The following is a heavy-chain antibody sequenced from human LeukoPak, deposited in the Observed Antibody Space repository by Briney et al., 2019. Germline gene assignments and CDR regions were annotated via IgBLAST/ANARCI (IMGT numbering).Heavy chain of an antibody. CDR3: ARGAAVAGLSYMDV. V-gene: IGHV3-21*01. Sequence: GGSLRLSCAASGFTFSSYSMNWVRQAPGKGLEWVSSISSSSSYIYYADSVKGRFTISRDNAKNSLYLQMNSLRAEDTAVYYCARGAAVAGLSYMDVWGKGTTVTVSS. D-gene: IGHD6-19*01. CDR1: GFTFSSYS. CDR2: ISSSSSYI. J-gene: IGHJ6*03.